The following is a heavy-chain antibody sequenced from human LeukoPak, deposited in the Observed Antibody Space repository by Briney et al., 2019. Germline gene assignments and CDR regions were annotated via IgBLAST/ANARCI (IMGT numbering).Heavy chain of an antibody. CDR2: ISGSGGST. D-gene: IGHD2-15*01. J-gene: IGHJ4*02. CDR1: GFTFSSYA. V-gene: IGHV3-23*01. CDR3: AKGYCSGGSCYLNDY. Sequence: GGSLRLSCAASGFTFSSYAMSWVRQAPGKGLEWVSAISGSGGSTYYADSVKGRFTISRDNSKNTLYLQMNSLRAEDTAVYYCAKGYCSGGSCYLNDYWGQGNLVTVSS.